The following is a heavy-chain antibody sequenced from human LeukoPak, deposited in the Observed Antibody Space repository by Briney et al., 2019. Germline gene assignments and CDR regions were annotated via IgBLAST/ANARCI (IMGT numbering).Heavy chain of an antibody. V-gene: IGHV4-38-2*02. D-gene: IGHD3-22*01. CDR2: IYHSGST. J-gene: IGHJ4*02. CDR3: ARVSTYYYDSSGYYFDY. CDR1: GYSISSGYY. Sequence: SESLSLTCTVSGYSISSGYYWGWIRQAPGKGLEWIGSIYHSGSTYYNSSLKSRVTISLDTSKNQFSLKLSSVTAADTAVYYCARVSTYYYDSSGYYFDYWGQGTLVTVSS.